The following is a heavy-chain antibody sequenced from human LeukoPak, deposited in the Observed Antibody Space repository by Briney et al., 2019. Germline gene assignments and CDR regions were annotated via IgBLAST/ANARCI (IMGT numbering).Heavy chain of an antibody. J-gene: IGHJ4*02. CDR3: AKDRWCSGGSCYTFDY. CDR2: ISGSGGST. D-gene: IGHD2-15*01. CDR1: GFTFSSYG. V-gene: IGHV3-23*01. Sequence: GALRLSCAASGFTFSSYGMSWVRQAPGKGLEWVSAISGSGGSTYYADSVKGRFTISRDNSKNTLYLQMNSLRAEDTAVYYCAKDRWCSGGSCYTFDYWGQGALVTVSS.